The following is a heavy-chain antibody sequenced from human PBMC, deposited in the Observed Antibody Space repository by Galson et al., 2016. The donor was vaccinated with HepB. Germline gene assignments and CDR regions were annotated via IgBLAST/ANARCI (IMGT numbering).Heavy chain of an antibody. CDR1: GFTFRNYG. V-gene: IGHV3-23*01. D-gene: IGHD2-2*01. CDR3: VQGSTAPAV. Sequence: SLRLSCAASGFTFRNYGMTWVRQAPGKVLEVVSSISRSGDSTDYADSVKGRFTISRDNSKNTLSLQMNSLTADDTAIYYCVQGSTAPAVGGKGTTVTVSS. J-gene: IGHJ6*04. CDR2: ISRSGDST.